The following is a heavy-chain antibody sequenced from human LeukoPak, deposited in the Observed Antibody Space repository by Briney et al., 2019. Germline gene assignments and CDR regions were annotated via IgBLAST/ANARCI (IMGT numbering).Heavy chain of an antibody. V-gene: IGHV1-2*02. CDR3: ARDRLVRGVIMGYFDY. Sequence: ASVKVSCKASGYTFTGYYMHWVRQAPGQGLEWMGWINPNSGGTNYAQKFQGRVTMTRDTSISTAYMELGRLRSDDTAVYYCARDRLVRGVIMGYFDYWGQGTLVTVSS. CDR1: GYTFTGYY. D-gene: IGHD3-10*01. J-gene: IGHJ4*02. CDR2: INPNSGGT.